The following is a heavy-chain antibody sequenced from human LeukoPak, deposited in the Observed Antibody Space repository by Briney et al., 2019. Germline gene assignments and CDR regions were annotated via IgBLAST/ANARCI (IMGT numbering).Heavy chain of an antibody. Sequence: GGSLRLSCVASGFTFSSYGMSWVRQAPGKGLEWASAISDSGGSTEYADSVKGRFTISRDNSNNTLYLQMNSLRAEDTAVYYCAKSGSIWYYFDYWGQGTLVTASS. D-gene: IGHD6-13*01. CDR2: ISDSGGST. V-gene: IGHV3-23*01. CDR3: AKSGSIWYYFDY. J-gene: IGHJ4*02. CDR1: GFTFSSYG.